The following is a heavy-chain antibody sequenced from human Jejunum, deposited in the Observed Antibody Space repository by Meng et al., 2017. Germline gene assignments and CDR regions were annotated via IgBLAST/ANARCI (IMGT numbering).Heavy chain of an antibody. D-gene: IGHD3-22*01. CDR3: ARERWEDYESRGFDS. V-gene: IGHV4-30-4*01. Sequence: QVQLQESGPGLVKPSQNLSLTCTVAGGSISRDDYYGSWLRQPPGKGLEWIGYIHYIGSAFYHPALKSRATVSVDTSKNQFSLELKSVTAADTALYYCARERWEDYESRGFDSWGQGTLVTVSS. CDR1: GGSISRDDYY. CDR2: IHYIGSA. J-gene: IGHJ4*02.